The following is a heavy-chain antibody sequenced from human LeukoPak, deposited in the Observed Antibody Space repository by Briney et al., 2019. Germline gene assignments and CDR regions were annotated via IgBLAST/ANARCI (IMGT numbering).Heavy chain of an antibody. CDR1: GFTLSSYA. Sequence: GGSLRLSCAASGFTLSSYAMSWVRQAPGKGLEWVSAISGSGGSTYYADSVKGRFTISRDNSKNTLYLQMNSLRAEDTAVYYCAKDLGCSSTSCYVYFGYYYYYGMDVWGQGTTVTVSS. V-gene: IGHV3-23*01. D-gene: IGHD2-2*01. CDR3: AKDLGCSSTSCYVYFGYYYYYGMDV. CDR2: ISGSGGST. J-gene: IGHJ6*02.